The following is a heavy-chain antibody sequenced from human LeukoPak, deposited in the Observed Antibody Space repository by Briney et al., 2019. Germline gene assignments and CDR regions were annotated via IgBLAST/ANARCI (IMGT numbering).Heavy chain of an antibody. V-gene: IGHV1-46*01. CDR1: GGTFSSYA. Sequence: ASVKVSCKASGGTFSSYAISWVRQAPGQGLEWMGIINPSGGSTSYAQKFQGRVTMTRDMSTSTVYMELSSLRSEDTAVYYCAREVKDSSSYPIDYWGQGTLVTVSS. D-gene: IGHD6-6*01. CDR2: INPSGGST. J-gene: IGHJ4*02. CDR3: AREVKDSSSYPIDY.